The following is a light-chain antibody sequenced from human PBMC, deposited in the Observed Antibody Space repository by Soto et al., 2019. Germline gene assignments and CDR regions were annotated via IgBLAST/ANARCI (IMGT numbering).Light chain of an antibody. CDR2: DAS. V-gene: IGKV1-33*01. CDR3: QQYDELPLT. J-gene: IGKJ4*01. CDR1: QDISNY. Sequence: DIQMTQSPSSLSASVGDRVTITCQASQDISNYLGWYQQKPGKAPKLLIFDASNLETGVPSRFSGSRSGTDFTFTISSLQPEDIATYYCQQYDELPLTFGGGTKVEIK.